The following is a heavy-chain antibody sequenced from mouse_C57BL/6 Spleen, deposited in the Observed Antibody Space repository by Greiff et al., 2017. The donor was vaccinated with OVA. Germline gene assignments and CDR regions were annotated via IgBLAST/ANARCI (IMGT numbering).Heavy chain of an antibody. CDR2: INYDGSST. Sequence: EVQLVESEGGLVQPGSSMKLSCTASGFTFSDYYMAWVRQVPEKGLEWVANINYDGSSTYYLDSLKSRFIISRDNAKNILYLQMSSLKSEDTATYYCARGYYYGSSYGNYFDYWGQGTTLTVSS. J-gene: IGHJ2*01. V-gene: IGHV5-16*01. D-gene: IGHD1-1*01. CDR3: ARGYYYGSSYGNYFDY. CDR1: GFTFSDYY.